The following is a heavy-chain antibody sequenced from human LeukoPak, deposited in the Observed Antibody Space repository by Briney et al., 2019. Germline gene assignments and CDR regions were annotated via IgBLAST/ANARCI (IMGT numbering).Heavy chain of an antibody. CDR2: ISYDGSNK. D-gene: IGHD6-19*01. V-gene: IGHV3-30*04. CDR3: AKDQGSGWPGPFDY. CDR1: GLTFSSYA. J-gene: IGHJ4*02. Sequence: PGGSLRLSCAASGLTFSSYAMHWVRQAPGKGLEWVAVISYDGSNKYYADSVKGRFTISRDNSKNTLYLQMNSLRAEDTAVYYCAKDQGSGWPGPFDYWGQGTLVTVSS.